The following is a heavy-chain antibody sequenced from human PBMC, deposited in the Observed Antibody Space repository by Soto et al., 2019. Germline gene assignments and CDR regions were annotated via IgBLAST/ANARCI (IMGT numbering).Heavy chain of an antibody. V-gene: IGHV3-72*01. Sequence: GGSLRLSCAVSGFTFSDHYMDWARQAPGKGLEWVGRSKNKVNSYTTQYAASVKGRFTISRDDSKNSLYLQMNSLKTEDTAVYYCVRLDRAVVGTVTTAVDDWGQGTLVTVSS. CDR1: GFTFSDHY. J-gene: IGHJ4*02. CDR3: VRLDRAVVGTVTTAVDD. CDR2: SKNKVNSYTT. D-gene: IGHD6-19*01.